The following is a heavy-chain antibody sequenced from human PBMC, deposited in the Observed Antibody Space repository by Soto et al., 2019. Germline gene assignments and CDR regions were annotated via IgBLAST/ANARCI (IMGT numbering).Heavy chain of an antibody. V-gene: IGHV3-74*01. J-gene: IGHJ6*01. Sequence: RGSLRFSFTSSVFTFSMYWRHWVGQVPGKGPEWVSRISDDGSRADYADSVKGRFTISRDNAKNTLYLEMHVLRADDTAVYYCTRGPRPSSVGTGAFWGQGTTVTVSS. D-gene: IGHD3-10*01. CDR3: TRGPRPSSVGTGAF. CDR1: VFTFSMYW. CDR2: ISDDGSRA.